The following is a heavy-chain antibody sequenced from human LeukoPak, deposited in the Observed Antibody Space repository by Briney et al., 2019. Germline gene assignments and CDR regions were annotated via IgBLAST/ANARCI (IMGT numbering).Heavy chain of an antibody. V-gene: IGHV4-59*01. CDR3: ARGKVNGVRGVGDY. D-gene: IGHD3-10*01. Sequence: SETLSLTCTVSGGSISSYYWSWIRQPPGKGLEWIGYIYYSGSTNYNPSLKSRVTISVDTSKNQFSLKLSSVTAADTAVYYCARGKVNGVRGVGDYWGQGTLVTVSS. J-gene: IGHJ4*02. CDR2: IYYSGST. CDR1: GGSISSYY.